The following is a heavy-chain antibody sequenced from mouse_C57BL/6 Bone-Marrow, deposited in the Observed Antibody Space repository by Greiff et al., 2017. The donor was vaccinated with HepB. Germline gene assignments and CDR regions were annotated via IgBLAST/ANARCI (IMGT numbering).Heavy chain of an antibody. CDR3: ARKRTFTDYYGSWYFDV. D-gene: IGHD1-1*01. Sequence: QVQLKQSGPGLVAPSQSLSITCTVSGFSLTSYAISWVRQPPGKGLEWLGVIWTGGGTNYNSALKSRLSISKDNSKSQVFLKMNSLQTDDTARYYCARKRTFTDYYGSWYFDVWGTGTTVTVSS. CDR2: IWTGGGT. CDR1: GFSLTSYA. J-gene: IGHJ1*03. V-gene: IGHV2-9-1*01.